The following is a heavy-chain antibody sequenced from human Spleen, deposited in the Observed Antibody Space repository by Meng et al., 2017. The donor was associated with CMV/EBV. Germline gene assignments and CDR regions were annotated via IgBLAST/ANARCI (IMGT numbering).Heavy chain of an antibody. D-gene: IGHD2-2*01. J-gene: IGHJ5*01. CDR1: GFTFSSYG. Sequence: GESLKISCAASGFTFSSYGMHWVRQAPGMGLEWVAFIRYDGSNKYYADSVKGRFTISRDNSKNTLYLQMNSLRAEDTAVYYCARAPLIVVQPAVIKPGDSWGQGTLVTVSS. CDR2: IRYDGSNK. V-gene: IGHV3-30*02. CDR3: ARAPLIVVQPAVIKPGDS.